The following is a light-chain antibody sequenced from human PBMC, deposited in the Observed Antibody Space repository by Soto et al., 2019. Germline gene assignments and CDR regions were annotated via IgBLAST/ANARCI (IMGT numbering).Light chain of an antibody. CDR1: QTVDGDY. Sequence: EIVLTQSPGTLSLSPGERATLSCRASQTVDGDYLAWYQQKPGQAPRLLIYAASSRATGIPDRFSGSGSGTDFTLTISRLEPEDFVVYYCQQYGSSPPWTFGQGTKVEIK. V-gene: IGKV3-20*01. CDR2: AAS. J-gene: IGKJ1*01. CDR3: QQYGSSPPWT.